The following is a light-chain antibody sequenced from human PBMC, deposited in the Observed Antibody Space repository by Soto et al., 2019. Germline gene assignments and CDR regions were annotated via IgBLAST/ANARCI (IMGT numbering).Light chain of an antibody. Sequence: EIVLTQSPGTLSLSPGERANLSCRASQSVTSSYLAWYQQKPGQAPRLLIYGASSRATGIPDRFSGSGSGTDFTLTISRLEPEDFALYYCQQYDSSPLTFGGGTQVELK. J-gene: IGKJ4*01. CDR2: GAS. V-gene: IGKV3-20*01. CDR1: QSVTSSY. CDR3: QQYDSSPLT.